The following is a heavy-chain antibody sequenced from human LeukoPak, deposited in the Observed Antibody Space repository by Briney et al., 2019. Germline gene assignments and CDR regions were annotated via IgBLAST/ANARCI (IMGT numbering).Heavy chain of an antibody. CDR1: GFTFSSYA. CDR2: ISVSGDTT. D-gene: IGHD2-2*01. J-gene: IGHJ4*02. CDR3: AKAPPIGYCSSTTCYFDY. V-gene: IGHV3-23*01. Sequence: GGPLRLSCAVSGFTFSSYAMSWVRQAPGKGLEWVSAISVSGDTTYYADSVKGRFTISRDNSKNTLYLQMNSLRAEDTALYYCAKAPPIGYCSSTTCYFDYWGQGTLVTVSS.